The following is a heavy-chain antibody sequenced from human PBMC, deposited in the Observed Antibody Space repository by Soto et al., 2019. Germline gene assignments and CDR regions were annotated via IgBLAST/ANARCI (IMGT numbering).Heavy chain of an antibody. CDR2: INSDGSST. CDR1: GFTFSSYW. Sequence: GGSLRLSCAASGFTFSSYWMHWVRQAPGKGLVWVSRINSDGSSTSYADSVKGRFTISRDNAKNTLYLQMNSLRAEDTAVYYCARGPAHYGELDYWGQGTLVTVSS. CDR3: ARGPAHYGELDY. D-gene: IGHD4-17*01. V-gene: IGHV3-74*01. J-gene: IGHJ4*02.